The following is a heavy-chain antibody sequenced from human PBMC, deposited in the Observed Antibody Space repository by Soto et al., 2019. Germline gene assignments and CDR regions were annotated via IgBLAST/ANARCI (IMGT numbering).Heavy chain of an antibody. J-gene: IGHJ4*02. Sequence: QVQLVESGGGVVQPGRSLRLSCAASGFTFSNYIMQWVRQAPGKGLEWVAFILDDGNNKYYADSVKGRFTISRDNSKNTLYLQMNSLRTEDTAVYYCARDDEGGSYCDLGYWGQGTLVTVSS. V-gene: IGHV3-30-3*01. CDR3: ARDDEGGSYCDLGY. CDR1: GFTFSNYI. D-gene: IGHD3-10*01. CDR2: ILDDGNNK.